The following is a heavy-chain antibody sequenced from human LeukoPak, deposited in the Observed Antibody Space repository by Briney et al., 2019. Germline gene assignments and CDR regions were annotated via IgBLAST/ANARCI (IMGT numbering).Heavy chain of an antibody. CDR3: ARERQRGIFDY. CDR2: IYYSGST. CDR1: GGSISSYY. D-gene: IGHD6-25*01. J-gene: IGHJ4*02. V-gene: IGHV4-59*12. Sequence: SETLSLTCTVSGGSISSYYWSWIRQPPGKGLEWIGYIYYSGSTNYNPSLKSRVTISVDTSKNQFSLKLSSVTAADTAVYYCARERQRGIFDYWGQGTLVTVSS.